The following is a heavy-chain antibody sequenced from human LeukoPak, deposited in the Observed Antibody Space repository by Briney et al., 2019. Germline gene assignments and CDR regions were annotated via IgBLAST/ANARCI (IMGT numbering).Heavy chain of an antibody. CDR3: ARERDVRRLLINFDY. D-gene: IGHD3-22*01. CDR1: GGSISSSSYY. V-gene: IGHV4-39*02. J-gene: IGHJ4*02. CDR2: IYYSGST. Sequence: SETLSLTCTVSGGSISSSSYYWGWIRQPPGKGLEWIGSIYYSGSTYYNPSLKSRVTISVDTSKNQFSLKLSSVTAADTAVYYCARERDVRRLLINFDYWGQGTLVTVSS.